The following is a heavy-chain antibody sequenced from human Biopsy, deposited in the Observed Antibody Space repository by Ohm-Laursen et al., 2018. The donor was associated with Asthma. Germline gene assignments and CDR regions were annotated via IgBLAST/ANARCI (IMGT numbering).Heavy chain of an antibody. CDR2: ITVSGGTT. J-gene: IGHJ4*02. CDR1: GFTFSSSA. CDR3: AKDFRGIAVAGDRGFDY. D-gene: IGHD6-19*01. Sequence: SLRLSCAATGFTFSSSAMSWVRQAPGKGLERFSAITVSGGTTYYADSVRGRFTISRDNSKSTLFLQMDSLSAEDTTVYYCAKDFRGIAVAGDRGFDYWGQGTLVTVSS. V-gene: IGHV3-23*01.